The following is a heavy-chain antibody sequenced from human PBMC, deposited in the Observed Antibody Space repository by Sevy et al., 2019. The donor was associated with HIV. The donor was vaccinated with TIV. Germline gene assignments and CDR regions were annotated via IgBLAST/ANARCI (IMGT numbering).Heavy chain of an antibody. CDR1: TLTFTTDW. D-gene: IGHD3-16*01. Sequence: GGSLRLSCAASTLTFTTDWMNWVRQPPGKGLQWVANIKEDGSEKSYVDSVKGRFTISRDNAKTSLYLQMNSLRGEDTAVYYCARMGASGVYWGQGTLVTVSP. J-gene: IGHJ4*02. CDR3: ARMGASGVY. V-gene: IGHV3-7*03. CDR2: IKEDGSEK.